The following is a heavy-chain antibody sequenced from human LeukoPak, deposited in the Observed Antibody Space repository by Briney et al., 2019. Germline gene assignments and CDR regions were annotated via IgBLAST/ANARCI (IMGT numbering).Heavy chain of an antibody. CDR1: GFTFSTYS. CDR3: ARDVGPGRDIVNYYYYYMDV. D-gene: IGHD3-9*01. J-gene: IGHJ6*03. V-gene: IGHV3-21*01. CDR2: ISSSSSYI. Sequence: GGSLRLSCAASGFTFSTYSMNWVRQAPGKGLEWVSSISSSSSYIYYADSVKGRFTISRDNAKNSLYLQMNSLRAEDTAVYYCARDVGPGRDIVNYYYYYMDVWGKGTTVTVSS.